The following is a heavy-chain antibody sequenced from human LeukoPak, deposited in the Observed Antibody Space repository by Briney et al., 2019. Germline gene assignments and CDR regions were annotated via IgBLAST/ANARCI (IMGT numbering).Heavy chain of an antibody. CDR2: IHTSGST. V-gene: IGHV4-4*07. Sequence: SETLSLTCTVSGGSISNYHWSWIREPAGKGLEWIGQIHTSGSTNYNPPLKSRVTMSIDTPENQLSLTIRSVTAADTAVYYCARRDISSGWSFDYWGQGTLVTVSS. J-gene: IGHJ4*02. CDR3: ARRDISSGWSFDY. D-gene: IGHD6-19*01. CDR1: GGSISNYH.